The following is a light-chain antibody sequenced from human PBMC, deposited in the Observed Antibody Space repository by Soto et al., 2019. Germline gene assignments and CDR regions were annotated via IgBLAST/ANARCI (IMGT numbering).Light chain of an antibody. CDR1: SSNIGSNT. CDR3: AAWDDSLNGPV. J-gene: IGLJ3*02. CDR2: SND. V-gene: IGLV1-44*01. Sequence: QAVVTQPPSASGTPGQRVTISCSGTSSNIGSNTVNWYELLPGTAPKLLIYSNDRRPSGVPDRFSGSKSGTSASLAISGLQSEDEADYYCAAWDDSLNGPVFGGGTKLTVL.